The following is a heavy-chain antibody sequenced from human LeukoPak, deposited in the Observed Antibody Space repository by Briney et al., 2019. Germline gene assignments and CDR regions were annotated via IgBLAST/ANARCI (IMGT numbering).Heavy chain of an antibody. V-gene: IGHV4-39*01. Sequence: SETLSLTCGVSGGSISSSSYYWGWIRQPPGKGLEWIGSIYYSGSTYYNPSLKSRVTISVDTSKNQFSLKLSSVTAADTAVYYCARAGNDYVWGRTTYYFDYWGQGTLVTVSS. J-gene: IGHJ4*02. CDR2: IYYSGST. D-gene: IGHD3-16*01. CDR1: GGSISSSSYY. CDR3: ARAGNDYVWGRTTYYFDY.